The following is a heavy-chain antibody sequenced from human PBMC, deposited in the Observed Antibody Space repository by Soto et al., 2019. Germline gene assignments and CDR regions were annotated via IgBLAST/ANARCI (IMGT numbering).Heavy chain of an antibody. Sequence: GGSLRLSCAASGFTFSSYGMHWVRQAPGKGLEWVAVISYDGSNKYYADSVKGRFTISSDNSKNTLYLQMNSLRAEDTAVYYFAKALAGITICGVVSRPWYFYGMDVLGQGTTVAV. CDR2: ISYDGSNK. V-gene: IGHV3-30*18. CDR1: GFTFSSYG. J-gene: IGHJ6*02. CDR3: AKALAGITICGVVSRPWYFYGMDV. D-gene: IGHD3-3*01.